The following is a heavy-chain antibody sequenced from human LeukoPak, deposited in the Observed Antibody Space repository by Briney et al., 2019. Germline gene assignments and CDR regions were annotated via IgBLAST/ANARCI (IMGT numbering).Heavy chain of an antibody. Sequence: ASVEVSCKASGYTFTSYDINWVRHATGQGLEWMGWMNPNSGNTGYAQKFQGRVTMTRNTSISTAYMELSSLRSEDTAVYYCARIAAMVPNDYWGQGTLVTVSS. CDR1: GYTFTSYD. CDR2: MNPNSGNT. V-gene: IGHV1-8*01. D-gene: IGHD5-18*01. CDR3: ARIAAMVPNDY. J-gene: IGHJ4*02.